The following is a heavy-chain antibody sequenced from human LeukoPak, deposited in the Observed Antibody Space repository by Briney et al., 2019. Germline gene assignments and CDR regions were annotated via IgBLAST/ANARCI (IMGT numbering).Heavy chain of an antibody. CDR3: ARMGAPGYYYYMDV. CDR2: ISSSSSTI. V-gene: IGHV3-48*01. D-gene: IGHD4/OR15-4a*01. CDR1: GFTFNTYT. Sequence: GGSLRLSCAASGFTFNTYTMNWVRQAPGKGLEWVSYISSSSSTIYYADSVKGRFTISRDNAKNSLYLQMNSLRAEDTAVYYCARMGAPGYYYYMDVWGKGTTVTVSS. J-gene: IGHJ6*03.